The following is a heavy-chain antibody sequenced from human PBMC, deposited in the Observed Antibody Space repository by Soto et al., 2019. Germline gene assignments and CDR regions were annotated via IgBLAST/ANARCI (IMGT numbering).Heavy chain of an antibody. CDR3: ARGGRGDIVVVPAPFDP. Sequence: SETLSLTCTVSGGSISSGGYYWSWIRQHPGKGLEWIGYIYYSGSTYYNPSLKSRVTISVDTSKNQFSLKLSSVTAADTAVYYCARGGRGDIVVVPAPFDPWGQGTLVTVSS. D-gene: IGHD2-2*01. CDR2: IYYSGST. V-gene: IGHV4-31*03. CDR1: GGSISSGGYY. J-gene: IGHJ5*02.